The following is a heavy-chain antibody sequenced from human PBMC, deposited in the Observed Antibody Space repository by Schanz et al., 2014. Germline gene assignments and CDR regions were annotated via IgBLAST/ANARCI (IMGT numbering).Heavy chain of an antibody. CDR1: GFTFSSYG. CDR2: IWYDGSNK. J-gene: IGHJ4*02. D-gene: IGHD3-10*01. Sequence: QVQLLESGGGLFKPGGSLRLSCAGSGFTFSSYGMHWVRQAPGKGLEWVAIIWYDGSNKYYADSVKGRFTISRDNSKDTLYLQMSGLTPEDTAVYYCARGAIPIQGVHMDFWGQGTLVTVSS. CDR3: ARGAIPIQGVHMDF. V-gene: IGHV3-33*08.